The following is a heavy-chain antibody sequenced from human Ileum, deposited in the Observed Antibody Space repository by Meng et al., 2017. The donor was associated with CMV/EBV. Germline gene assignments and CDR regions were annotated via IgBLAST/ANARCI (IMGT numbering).Heavy chain of an antibody. Sequence: SISSGNYYWSWIRQPPGKGLEWIGYIYHSGNTFYNPSLKSRITISVDKSENQFSLKLTSLTAADTAVYYCARVFQDCSTTSCFYFDSWGQGTLVTVSS. V-gene: IGHV4-30-4*08. J-gene: IGHJ4*02. CDR3: ARVFQDCSTTSCFYFDS. CDR2: IYHSGNT. D-gene: IGHD2-2*01. CDR1: SISSGNYY.